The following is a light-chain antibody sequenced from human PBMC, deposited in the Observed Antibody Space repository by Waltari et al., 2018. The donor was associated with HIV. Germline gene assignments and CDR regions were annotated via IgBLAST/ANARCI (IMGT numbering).Light chain of an antibody. CDR2: EVN. CDR3: SSYADNNNYV. CDR1: SSDVGGYHF. V-gene: IGLV2-8*01. Sequence: QSALTQPPSASGSPGRSVTISCTGTSSDVGGYHFVSWYQHHPGKAPKLMIYEVNKRPSGVPDRFSGSKSGDTASLTVSGLQAEDEADYYCSSYADNNNYVFGTGTKITVL. J-gene: IGLJ1*01.